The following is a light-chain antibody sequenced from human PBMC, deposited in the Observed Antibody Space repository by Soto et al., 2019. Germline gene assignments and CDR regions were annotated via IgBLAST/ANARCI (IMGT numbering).Light chain of an antibody. Sequence: EIVLTQSPGTLSLSPGERATLSCRASQSVSSSYLAWYQQKPGQAPRLLIYGASSRATGIPDRFSGSGSGTDFTLTIGRLEPEDFAVHYCQQYGSSQSFGQGTKVEIK. V-gene: IGKV3-20*01. CDR1: QSVSSSY. CDR3: QQYGSSQS. J-gene: IGKJ1*01. CDR2: GAS.